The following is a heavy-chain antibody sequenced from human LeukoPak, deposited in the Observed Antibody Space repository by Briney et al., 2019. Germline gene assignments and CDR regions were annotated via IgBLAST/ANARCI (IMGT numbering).Heavy chain of an antibody. V-gene: IGHV4-59*01. J-gene: IGHJ3*02. CDR1: GGSISSYY. CDR2: IYYSGST. D-gene: IGHD3-10*01. Sequence: KPSETLSLTCTVSGGSISSYYWSWIRQPPGKGLEWIGYIYYSGSTNYNPSHKSRVTISVDTSKNQFSLKLSSVTAADTAVYYCARVGKLLWFGVPLDAFDIWGQGTMVTVSS. CDR3: ARVGKLLWFGVPLDAFDI.